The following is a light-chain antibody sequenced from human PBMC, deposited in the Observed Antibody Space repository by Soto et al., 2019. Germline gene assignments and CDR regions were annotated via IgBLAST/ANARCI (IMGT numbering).Light chain of an antibody. Sequence: DIQMTQSPSTLSASVGDRVTITCRASQSISSWLAWYQQQPGKAPKLLIYDASSLESGVPSRFSGSGSGTEFTLTISCLQPDDFATYYCQQYNSYSRTFGQGTKVEIK. CDR3: QQYNSYSRT. V-gene: IGKV1-5*01. CDR1: QSISSW. CDR2: DAS. J-gene: IGKJ1*01.